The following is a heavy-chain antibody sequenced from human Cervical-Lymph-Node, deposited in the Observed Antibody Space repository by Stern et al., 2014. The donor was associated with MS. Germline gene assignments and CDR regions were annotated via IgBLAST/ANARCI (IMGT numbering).Heavy chain of an antibody. D-gene: IGHD3/OR15-3a*01. J-gene: IGHJ6*02. V-gene: IGHV3-74*01. Sequence: EVQLEESGGGLVQPGGSLRLSCVASGFTVSSYWMHWVRQGPERGLEWVARINGDGSSTNYAASVKGRFTISRDNAKNTLNLQMNSLRGEDTAMYYCVRDTYDMSFLLGWTGGMDVWGQGTTVTVSS. CDR3: VRDTYDMSFLLGWTGGMDV. CDR2: INGDGSST. CDR1: GFTVSSYW.